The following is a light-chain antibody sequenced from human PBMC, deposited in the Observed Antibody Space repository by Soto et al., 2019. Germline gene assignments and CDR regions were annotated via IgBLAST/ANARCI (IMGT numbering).Light chain of an antibody. CDR1: SGDVGYDNL. CDR2: DGR. V-gene: IGLV2-23*01. CDR3: CAYTGSSAI. Sequence: QSALTQPASVSGSPGQSITISCTGTSGDVGYDNLVSWYQQYPGKAPKLMIYDGRKRPSGVSNRFSGSKSGNTASLTISGLQAEDEADYYCCAYTGSSAIFGGGTQLTVL. J-gene: IGLJ2*01.